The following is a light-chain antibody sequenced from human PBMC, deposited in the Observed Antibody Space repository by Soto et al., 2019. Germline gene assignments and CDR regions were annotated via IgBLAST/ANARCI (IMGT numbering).Light chain of an antibody. CDR1: HCISSW. CDR3: QQADSFPLT. CDR2: AAS. V-gene: IGKV1-12*01. Sequence: IHITHSPSSGSSSVGYIVTMTCRSSHCISSWLAWYQQKPGKAPNLLIYAASSLQSGVPSRFSGIGSGTDFTLTINSLQPEDFATYYCQQADSFPLTFGGGTKVDIK. J-gene: IGKJ4*01.